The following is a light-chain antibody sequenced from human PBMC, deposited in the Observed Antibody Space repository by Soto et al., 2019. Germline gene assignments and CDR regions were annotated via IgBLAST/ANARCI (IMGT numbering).Light chain of an antibody. J-gene: IGLJ3*02. CDR1: SSDVGGYNF. Sequence: QSALTQPRSVSGSPGQSVTISCTGTSSDVGGYNFVSWYQQHPGKAPKLMIYDVNKRPSGVPDRFSGSKSGNTASLTISGLQPEDEADYYCCSYAGSYTLFGGGTKVTVL. CDR3: CSYAGSYTL. CDR2: DVN. V-gene: IGLV2-11*01.